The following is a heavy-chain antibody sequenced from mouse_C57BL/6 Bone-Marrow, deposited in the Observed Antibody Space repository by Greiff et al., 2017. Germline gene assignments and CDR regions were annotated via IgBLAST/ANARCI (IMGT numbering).Heavy chain of an antibody. CDR2: IDPSDSYT. CDR1: GYTFTSYW. D-gene: IGHD2-13*01. CDR3: ARDCDKNFNY. Sequence: QVQLQQPGAELVMPGASVKLSCKASGYTFTSYWMHWVKQRPGQGLEWIGEIDPSDSYTNYNQKFKGKSNLTVDKSSTTAYMQLSSLTSEDSAVYYGARDCDKNFNYWGQGTTLTVSS. V-gene: IGHV1-69*01. J-gene: IGHJ2*01.